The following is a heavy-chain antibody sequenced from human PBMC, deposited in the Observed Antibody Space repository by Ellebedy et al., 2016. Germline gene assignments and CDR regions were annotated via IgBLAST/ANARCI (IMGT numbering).Heavy chain of an antibody. V-gene: IGHV4-59*02. Sequence: SETLSLTCNVSGGSVSIDYWNWICRPPGKGLEWIGYVFHTGTTNYNPSLKSRVTMSVDTSKSQFSLRLTSVTAADTAVYYCAKWNGGWYAFEVWGQGTMVTVSS. CDR1: GGSVSIDY. CDR2: VFHTGTT. CDR3: AKWNGGWYAFEV. D-gene: IGHD6-19*01. J-gene: IGHJ3*01.